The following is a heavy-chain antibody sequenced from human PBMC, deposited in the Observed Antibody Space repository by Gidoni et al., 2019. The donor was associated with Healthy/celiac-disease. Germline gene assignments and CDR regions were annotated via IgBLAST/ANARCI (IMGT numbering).Heavy chain of an antibody. CDR2: INHSGST. D-gene: IGHD1-26*01. CDR1: GGSFSGYY. J-gene: IGHJ4*02. Sequence: QVQLQQWGAGLLKPSATLSLTCAVYGGSFSGYYWSWIRQPPGKGLEWIGEINHSGSTNYNTSLKSRVTISVDTSKNQFSLKLSSVTAADTAVYYCASSRLYGGSAYWGQGTLVTVSS. V-gene: IGHV4-34*01. CDR3: ASSRLYGGSAY.